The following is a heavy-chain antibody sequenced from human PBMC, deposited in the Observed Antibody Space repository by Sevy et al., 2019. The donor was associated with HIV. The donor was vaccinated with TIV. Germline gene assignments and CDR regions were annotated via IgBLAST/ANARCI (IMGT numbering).Heavy chain of an antibody. D-gene: IGHD6-19*01. CDR3: AKGSHNTGWFPDY. V-gene: IGHV3-23*01. Sequence: GGSLRLSCAASGFTFSSYAMSWVRQAPGKGLEWVSPISGTGSITYYADSVRGRFTISRDNSNYILYLQMNRLRAEDTAVYFCAKGSHNTGWFPDYWGQGTLVTVSS. J-gene: IGHJ4*02. CDR2: ISGTGSIT. CDR1: GFTFSSYA.